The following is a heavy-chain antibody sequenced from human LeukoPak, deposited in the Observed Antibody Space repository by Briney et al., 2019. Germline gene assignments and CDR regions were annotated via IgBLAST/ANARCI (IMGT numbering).Heavy chain of an antibody. Sequence: GGSLRLSCAASGFTFSSYWMSWVRQAPGKGLEWVSSISSSSSYIYYADSVKGRFTISRDNAKNSLYLQMDSLRVEDTAEYYCARDPYSGNYGAYYYYYMDVWGKGPRSPSP. J-gene: IGHJ6*03. D-gene: IGHD1-26*01. CDR3: ARDPYSGNYGAYYYYYMDV. V-gene: IGHV3-21*06. CDR2: ISSSSSYI. CDR1: GFTFSSYW.